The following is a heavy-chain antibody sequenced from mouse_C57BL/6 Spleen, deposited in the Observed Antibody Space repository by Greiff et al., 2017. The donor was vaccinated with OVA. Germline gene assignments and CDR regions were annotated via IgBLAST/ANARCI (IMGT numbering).Heavy chain of an antibody. Sequence: QVQLQQPGTELVKPGASVKLSCKASGYTFTSYWMHWVKQRPGQGLEWIGNINPSNGGTNYNEKFKGKATLTVDKSSSTAYMELRSLTSEDTAVYYCARWGRRSGYGDYWGQGTTLTVSS. CDR3: ARWGRRSGYGDY. V-gene: IGHV1-53*01. CDR1: GYTFTSYW. D-gene: IGHD3-2*02. J-gene: IGHJ2*01. CDR2: INPSNGGT.